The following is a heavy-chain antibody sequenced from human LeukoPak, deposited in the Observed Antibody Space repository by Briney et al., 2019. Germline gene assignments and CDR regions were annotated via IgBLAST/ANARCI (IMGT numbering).Heavy chain of an antibody. D-gene: IGHD1-26*01. Sequence: GGSLRLSCAASGFTFSSYSMNWVRQAPGKGLEWVSYISSSSSTIYYADSVKGRFTISRDNAKNSLYLQMNSLKTEDTAVYYCTTDLGWELLRLYYFDYWGQGTLVTVSS. V-gene: IGHV3-48*04. CDR1: GFTFSSYS. CDR3: TTDLGWELLRLYYFDY. CDR2: ISSSSSTI. J-gene: IGHJ4*02.